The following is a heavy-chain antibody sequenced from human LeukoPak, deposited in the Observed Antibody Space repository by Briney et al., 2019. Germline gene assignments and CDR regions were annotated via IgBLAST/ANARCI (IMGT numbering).Heavy chain of an antibody. CDR1: EFTFSSYE. CDR2: ISSSGSTI. Sequence: GGSLRLSCAASEFTFSSYEMNWVRQAPGKGLEWVSYISSSGSTIYYADSVKGRFTISRDNAKNSLYLQMNSLRAEDTAVYYCARDMNGYMDVWGKGTTVTVSS. CDR3: ARDMNGYMDV. D-gene: IGHD1-1*01. V-gene: IGHV3-48*03. J-gene: IGHJ6*03.